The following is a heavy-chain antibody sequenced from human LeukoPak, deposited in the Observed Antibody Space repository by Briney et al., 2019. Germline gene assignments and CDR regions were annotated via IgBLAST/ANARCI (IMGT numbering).Heavy chain of an antibody. CDR2: ISGSGGST. V-gene: IGHV3-23*01. CDR1: GFTFSSYA. D-gene: IGHD7-27*01. Sequence: GGSLSLSCAASGFTFSSYAMSWVRQAPGKGLEWVSAISGSGGSTYYADSVKGRFTISRDNSKNTLYLQMNSLRAEDTAVYYCAKALENWGPYYYYGMDVWGQGTTVTVSS. J-gene: IGHJ6*02. CDR3: AKALENWGPYYYYGMDV.